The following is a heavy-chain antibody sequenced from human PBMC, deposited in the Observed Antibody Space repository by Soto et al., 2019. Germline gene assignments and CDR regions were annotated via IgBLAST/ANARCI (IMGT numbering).Heavy chain of an antibody. CDR1: GGSFSGYY. J-gene: IGHJ5*02. CDR2: INHSGST. V-gene: IGHV4-34*01. Sequence: QVQLQQWGAGLLKPSETLSLTCAVYGGSFSGYYWSWIRQPPGKGLEWIGEINHSGSTNYNPSLKSRVTISVDTSKNQFSLKLSSVTAADTAVYYCASLRITIFGVVLPPWGQGTLVTVSS. CDR3: ASLRITIFGVVLPP. D-gene: IGHD3-3*01.